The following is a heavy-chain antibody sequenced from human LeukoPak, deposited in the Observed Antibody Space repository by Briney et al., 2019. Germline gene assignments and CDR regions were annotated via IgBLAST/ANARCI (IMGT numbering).Heavy chain of an antibody. J-gene: IGHJ1*01. CDR2: INHSGST. CDR3: AWKCERGSYSAKYFQY. V-gene: IGHV4-34*01. CDR1: GGSFSGNH. Sequence: PSETLSLTCAVYGGSFSGNHCTWIRQPPGKGLEWIGQINHSGSTNYNPSLKSRVAISVDTSKNQFSLKLSSVTAADTAVYYCAWKCERGSYSAKYFQYWGQGTLVTVSS. D-gene: IGHD1-26*01.